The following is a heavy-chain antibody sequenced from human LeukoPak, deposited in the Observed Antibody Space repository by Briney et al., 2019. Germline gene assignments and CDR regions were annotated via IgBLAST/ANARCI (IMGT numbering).Heavy chain of an antibody. J-gene: IGHJ3*02. CDR2: ISGDGGST. Sequence: PGGSLRLSCAASGFTFDDYAMHWVRQAPGKGLEWVSLISGDGGSTYYADSVKGRFTISRDNSKNSLYLQMNSLRTEDTALYYCAKDMEGSSGRPDAFDIWGQGTMVTVSS. V-gene: IGHV3-43*02. CDR3: AKDMEGSSGRPDAFDI. D-gene: IGHD6-19*01. CDR1: GFTFDDYA.